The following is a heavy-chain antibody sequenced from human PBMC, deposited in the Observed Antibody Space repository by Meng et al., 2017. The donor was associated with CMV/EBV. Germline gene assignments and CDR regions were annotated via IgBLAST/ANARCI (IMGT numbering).Heavy chain of an antibody. V-gene: IGHV3-20*04. CDR3: AREAIVGAASDY. CDR1: GFTFDDYG. J-gene: IGHJ4*02. Sequence: SCAASGFTFDDYGMSWVRQAPGKGLEWVSHINWSGGSTGYVDSVKGRFTIFRDNAKNSLYLQMNSLRVEDTAFYYCAREAIVGAASDYWGQGTLVTVSS. CDR2: INWSGGST. D-gene: IGHD1-26*01.